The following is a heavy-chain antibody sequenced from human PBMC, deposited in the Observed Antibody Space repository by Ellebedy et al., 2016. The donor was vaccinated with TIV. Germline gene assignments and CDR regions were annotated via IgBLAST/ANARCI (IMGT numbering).Heavy chain of an antibody. V-gene: IGHV4-59*12. Sequence: SETLSLTCTVSGGSISSYYWSWIRQPPGKGLEWIGYISYSGSTNYNPSLKSRVTISVDKSKNQFSLKLTSVTAADTAIYYCATYNMGRLDHWGQGTLVTVSS. D-gene: IGHD1-1*01. CDR3: ATYNMGRLDH. J-gene: IGHJ4*02. CDR2: ISYSGST. CDR1: GGSISSYY.